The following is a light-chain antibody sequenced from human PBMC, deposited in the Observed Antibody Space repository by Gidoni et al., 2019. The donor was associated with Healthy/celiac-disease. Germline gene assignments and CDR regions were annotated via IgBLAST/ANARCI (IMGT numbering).Light chain of an antibody. CDR3: QQSYSTPYT. Sequence: DIQMTQSPSSLSASVGDRVTLTCRASQSISSYLNWYKQKPGKAPKLLIYAASSLQSGVPSRFSGSGSGTDFTLTISSLQPEDFATYYCQQSYSTPYTLGQGTKLEIK. CDR2: AAS. J-gene: IGKJ2*01. V-gene: IGKV1-39*01. CDR1: QSISSY.